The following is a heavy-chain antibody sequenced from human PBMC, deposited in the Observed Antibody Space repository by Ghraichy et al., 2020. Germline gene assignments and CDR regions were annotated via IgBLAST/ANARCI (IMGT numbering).Heavy chain of an antibody. CDR1: GFTFSSYW. V-gene: IGHV3-74*01. J-gene: IGHJ6*02. CDR3: ARDETYYDFWSGYLYGMDV. CDR2: INSDGSST. Sequence: GSLRLSCAASGFTFSSYWMHWVRQAPGKGLVWVSRINSDGSSTSYADSVKGRFTISRDNAKNTLYLQMNSLRAEDTAVYYCARDETYYDFWSGYLYGMDVWGQGTTVTVSS. D-gene: IGHD3-3*01.